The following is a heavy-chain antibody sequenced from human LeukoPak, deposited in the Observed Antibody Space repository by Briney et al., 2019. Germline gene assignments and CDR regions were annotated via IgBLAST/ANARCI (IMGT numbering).Heavy chain of an antibody. V-gene: IGHV3-30*03. Sequence: GGSLRLSCAASGFTFSSYAMSWVRQAPGKGLEWVEVISYDGSNKYYADSVKGRFTISRDNSKNTLYLQMNSLRAEDTAVYYCARELGYSYGSYGMDVWGQGTTVTVSS. CDR1: GFTFSSYA. CDR2: ISYDGSNK. J-gene: IGHJ6*02. D-gene: IGHD5-18*01. CDR3: ARELGYSYGSYGMDV.